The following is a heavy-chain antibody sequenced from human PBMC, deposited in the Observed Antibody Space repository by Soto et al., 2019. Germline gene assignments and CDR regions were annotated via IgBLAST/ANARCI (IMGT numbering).Heavy chain of an antibody. CDR1: GGTFSRYA. CDR2: IVPIYGTR. V-gene: IGHV1-69*01. D-gene: IGHD3-10*01. J-gene: IGHJ6*02. CDR3: ARDLDYYGSGSHYYYGMGG. Sequence: QVQLVQSGAEVKKPGSSVKVSCKASGGTFSRYAFSWVRQAPGQGLEWMGGIVPIYGTRGFAQKFQGRLTITADEHTRTAYMELSSLRSEDTAVYYCARDLDYYGSGSHYYYGMGGWGQGTTVTVSS.